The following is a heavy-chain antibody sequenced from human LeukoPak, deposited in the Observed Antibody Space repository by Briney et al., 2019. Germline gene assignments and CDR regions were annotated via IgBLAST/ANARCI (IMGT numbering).Heavy chain of an antibody. CDR3: TRRMRGLGSYSDAFDI. V-gene: IGHV3-13*04. D-gene: IGHD3-10*01. CDR2: IDKVGGT. J-gene: IGHJ3*02. Sequence: GGSLRLSCAASRFTFSNYDMHWVRQATGKGLEWVSAIDKVGGTYYTGSVKGRFTISRENAKNSLYLQMNSLRAGDTAVYFCTRRMRGLGSYSDAFDIWGQGTMVTVSP. CDR1: RFTFSNYD.